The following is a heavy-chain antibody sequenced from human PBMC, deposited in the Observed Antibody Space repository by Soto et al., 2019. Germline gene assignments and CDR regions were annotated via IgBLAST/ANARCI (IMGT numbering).Heavy chain of an antibody. CDR1: GFSLSTSGVG. CDR3: AHTTYGDYAGSFDY. V-gene: IGHV2-5*01. D-gene: IGHD4-17*01. J-gene: IGHJ4*02. Sequence: QITLKESGPTLVKPTQTLTLTCTFSGFSLSTSGVGVGWIRQPPGKALEWLALIYWNDDKRYSPSLKSRLTITKDTSKNQVVLTMTNMDPVDTATYYCAHTTYGDYAGSFDYWGQGNLVTVSS. CDR2: IYWNDDK.